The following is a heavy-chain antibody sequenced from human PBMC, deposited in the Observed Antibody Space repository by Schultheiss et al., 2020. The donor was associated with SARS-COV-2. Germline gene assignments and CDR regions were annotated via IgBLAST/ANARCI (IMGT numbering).Heavy chain of an antibody. Sequence: SQTLSLTCTVSGGSISSGSYYWSWIRQPAGKGLEWIGRIYTSGSTNYNPSLKSRVTISVDTSKNQFSLKLSSVTAADTAVYYCARGRIAAAVHFDYWGQGTLVTVSS. J-gene: IGHJ4*02. CDR3: ARGRIAAAVHFDY. V-gene: IGHV4-61*02. CDR1: GGSISSGSYY. CDR2: IYTSGST. D-gene: IGHD6-13*01.